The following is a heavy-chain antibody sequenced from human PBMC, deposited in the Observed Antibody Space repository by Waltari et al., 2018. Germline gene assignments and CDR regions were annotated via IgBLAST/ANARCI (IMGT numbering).Heavy chain of an antibody. CDR1: GFPFSDYS. J-gene: IGHJ6*02. V-gene: IGHV3-21*06. D-gene: IGHD7-27*01. Sequence: EVHLVESGGGLVKPGGSLRLPCAASGFPFSDYSMNWVRQAPGKGLEWVSSISTSSSHKKYADLVKGRFIISRDNAKNSLYLQMNSLRAEDTAVYYCLANPLDYFYGVDVWGQGTTVTVSS. CDR2: ISTSSSHK. CDR3: LANPLDYFYGVDV.